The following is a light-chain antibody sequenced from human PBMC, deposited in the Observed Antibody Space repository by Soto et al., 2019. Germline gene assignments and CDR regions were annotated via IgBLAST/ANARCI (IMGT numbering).Light chain of an antibody. V-gene: IGKV1-8*01. CDR2: AAS. J-gene: IGKJ1*01. Sequence: AIRMTQSPSSFSASTGDSVTITCRARQGISSYLAWYQQKPGKAPKLLIYAASTLQSGVPSRFSGSGSGTDFTLTISCLQSEDFATYYCQQYYSYPRTFGQGTKVDIK. CDR1: QGISSY. CDR3: QQYYSYPRT.